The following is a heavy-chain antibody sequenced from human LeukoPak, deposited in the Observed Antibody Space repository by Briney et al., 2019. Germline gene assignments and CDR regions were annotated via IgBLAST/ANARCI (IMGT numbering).Heavy chain of an antibody. CDR3: ARSLVVGATYPYH. D-gene: IGHD1-26*01. V-gene: IGHV3-48*03. Sequence: GGSLRLSCAASGFTFSSYEMNWVRQAPGKGLEWVSYISSSGSTIYYADSVKGRFTISRDNAKNSLYLQLNSLRAEDTAVHYCARSLVVGATYPYHWGQGTLVTVSS. CDR1: GFTFSSYE. J-gene: IGHJ5*02. CDR2: ISSSGSTI.